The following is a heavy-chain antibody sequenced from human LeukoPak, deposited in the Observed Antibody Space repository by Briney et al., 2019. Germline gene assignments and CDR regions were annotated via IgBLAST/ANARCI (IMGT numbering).Heavy chain of an antibody. Sequence: SETLSLTCTVSGGSISGYSWTWIRQPPGQGLEWIGEVTHSGSTNYNPSLKSRVTISVDTSKKQFSLKLTSVTATDTAVYYCARGRDGYINYWGQGTLVTVSS. V-gene: IGHV4-34*01. D-gene: IGHD5-24*01. CDR3: ARGRDGYINY. J-gene: IGHJ4*01. CDR1: GGSISGYS. CDR2: VTHSGST.